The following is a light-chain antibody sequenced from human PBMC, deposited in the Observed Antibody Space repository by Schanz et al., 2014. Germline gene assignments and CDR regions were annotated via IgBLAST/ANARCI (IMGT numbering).Light chain of an antibody. CDR2: DNN. CDR3: GTWDSGLNAGV. CDR1: SSNIGNNF. Sequence: QSVLTQPPSVSAAPGQKVTISCSGSSSNIGNNFVSWYQHLPGTAPKLVIYDNNKRPSGIPDRFSGSKSGTSATLGITGLQTGDEADYYCGTWDSGLNAGVFGGGTKLTVL. V-gene: IGLV1-51*01. J-gene: IGLJ3*02.